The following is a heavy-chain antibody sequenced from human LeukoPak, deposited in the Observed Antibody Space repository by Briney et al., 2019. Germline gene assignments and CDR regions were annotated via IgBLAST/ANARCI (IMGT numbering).Heavy chain of an antibody. Sequence: KPSETLSLTCAVYGGSFSGYYWSWIRQPPGKGLEWIGEINHSGSTNYNPSLKSRVTISVDTSKNQFSLKLSSVTAADTAVYYCARARYYYDSSGYYYYFDYWGQGTLVTVSS. CDR2: INHSGST. D-gene: IGHD3-22*01. CDR1: GGSFSGYY. J-gene: IGHJ4*02. V-gene: IGHV4-34*01. CDR3: ARARYYYDSSGYYYYFDY.